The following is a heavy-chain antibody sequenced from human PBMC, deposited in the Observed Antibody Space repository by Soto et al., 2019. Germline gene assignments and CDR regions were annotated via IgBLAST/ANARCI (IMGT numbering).Heavy chain of an antibody. J-gene: IGHJ4*02. CDR3: ARGITPPGAPAWYYFDS. V-gene: IGHV4-4*07. CDR2: FSLSGTT. Sequence: SETLSLTCTVCGASITGTSYWSWIRQPAGKGLEWIGRFSLSGTTNYNPSLRSRVTMSADVSKDQFSLRLTSVTAADTALYYCARGITPPGAPAWYYFDSWGQGTLVTVSS. CDR1: GASITGTSY. D-gene: IGHD2-8*02.